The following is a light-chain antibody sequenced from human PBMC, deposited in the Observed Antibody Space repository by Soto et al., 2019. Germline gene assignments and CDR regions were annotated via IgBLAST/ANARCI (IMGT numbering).Light chain of an antibody. CDR3: HQHNSFSIT. CDR2: KAS. J-gene: IGKJ5*01. Sequence: MPPSPSPLSASVGDSVTITFLASQTISRWLAWYQQKPEKAPKLLIYKASSLESGVPSRFSGSGSGTEFTLTINSLQADDFATYYCHQHNSFSITFGQGTRLEIK. CDR1: QTISRW. V-gene: IGKV1-5*03.